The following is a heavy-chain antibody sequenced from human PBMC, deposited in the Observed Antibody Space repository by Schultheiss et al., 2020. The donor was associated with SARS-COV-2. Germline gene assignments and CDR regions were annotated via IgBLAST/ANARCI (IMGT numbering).Heavy chain of an antibody. D-gene: IGHD3-22*01. CDR1: GGSISSYY. CDR3: ARLKYYYDSSGGFDY. CDR2: IYTSGST. Sequence: SQTLSLTCTVSGGSISSYYWSWIRQPAGKGLEWIGRIYTSGSTNYNPSLKSRVTMSVDTSKNQFSLKLSSVTAADTAVYYCARLKYYYDSSGGFDYWGQGTLVTVSS. V-gene: IGHV4-4*07. J-gene: IGHJ4*02.